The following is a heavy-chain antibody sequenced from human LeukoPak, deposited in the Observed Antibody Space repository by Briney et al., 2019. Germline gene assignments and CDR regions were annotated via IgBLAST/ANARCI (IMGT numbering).Heavy chain of an antibody. CDR1: GFTFSSYG. J-gene: IGHJ4*02. CDR3: AKGRHCSGGSCYYDY. Sequence: GGSLRLPCAASGFTFSSYGMSWVRQAPGKGLEWVSAISGSGGSTYYADSVKGRFTISRDNSKNTLYLQMNSLRAEDTAVYYCAKGRHCSGGSCYYDYWGQGTLVTVSS. V-gene: IGHV3-23*01. D-gene: IGHD2-15*01. CDR2: ISGSGGST.